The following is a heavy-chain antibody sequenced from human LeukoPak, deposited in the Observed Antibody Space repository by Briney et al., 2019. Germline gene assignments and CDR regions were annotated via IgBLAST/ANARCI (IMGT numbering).Heavy chain of an antibody. J-gene: IGHJ4*02. CDR3: AREGIAAAGIDY. CDR2: ISSSSSYI. CDR1: GFIFSSYE. D-gene: IGHD6-13*01. V-gene: IGHV3-21*01. Sequence: PGGSLRLSCAASGFIFSSYEMNWVRQAPGKGLEWVSSISSSSSYIYYADSVKGRFTISRDNAKNSLYLQMNSLRAEDTAVYYCAREGIAAAGIDYWGQGTLVTASS.